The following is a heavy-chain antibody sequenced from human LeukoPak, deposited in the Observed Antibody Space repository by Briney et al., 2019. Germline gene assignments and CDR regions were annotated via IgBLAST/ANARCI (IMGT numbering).Heavy chain of an antibody. CDR2: IRSKAYGGTT. J-gene: IGHJ4*02. CDR3: TRGRRATHDY. CDR1: GFIFGDYS. D-gene: IGHD1-26*01. Sequence: GVLRLSCTASGFIFGDYSMKWVRQAPGKGLEWVGFIRSKAYGGTTEYAASVKGRFTISRDDSKSIAYLQMNSLKTEDTAVYYCTRGRRATHDYWGQGTLVTVSS. V-gene: IGHV3-49*04.